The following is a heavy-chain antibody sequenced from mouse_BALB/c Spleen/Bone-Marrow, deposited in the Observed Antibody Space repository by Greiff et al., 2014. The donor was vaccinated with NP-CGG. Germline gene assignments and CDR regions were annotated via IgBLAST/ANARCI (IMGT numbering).Heavy chain of an antibody. CDR1: GFTFSDYY. CDR2: ISNGGGST. D-gene: IGHD2-4*01. V-gene: IGHV5-12*02. J-gene: IGHJ3*01. Sequence: VQLKESGGGLVQPGGSLKLSCATSGFTFSDYYMYWVRQTPVKRLEWVAYISNGGGSTYYPDTVKGRFTISRDNAKNTLYLQMSRLKSEDTAMYYCARHNYDETWFAYWGQGTLVTVSA. CDR3: ARHNYDETWFAY.